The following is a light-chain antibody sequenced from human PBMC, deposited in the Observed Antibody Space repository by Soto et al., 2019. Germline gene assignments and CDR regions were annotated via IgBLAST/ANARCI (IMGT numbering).Light chain of an antibody. Sequence: QSVLTQPASVSGSPGQSIAISCTGTSNDVGSYNYVSWYQQHPGKAPKLMIYDVTNRPSGVSDRFSGSKSGNTASLTISGLQAEDEADYYCKSYTTSNTSVFGSGTKVTVL. J-gene: IGLJ1*01. CDR1: SNDVGSYNY. V-gene: IGLV2-14*01. CDR3: KSYTTSNTSV. CDR2: DVT.